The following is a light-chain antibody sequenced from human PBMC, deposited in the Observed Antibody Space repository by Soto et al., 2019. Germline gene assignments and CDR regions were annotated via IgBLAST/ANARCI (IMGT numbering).Light chain of an antibody. CDR3: ASYASTTTLV. Sequence: QSALTQPASVSGSPGQSITLSCTGTSSDVGAYNYVSWYQHHPRKAPKLIILGVTNRPSGGSNRFSGSKSGNTASLTISGLQAEYEAAYYCASYASTTTLVFGGGTKVTVL. CDR1: SSDVGAYNY. CDR2: GVT. J-gene: IGLJ2*01. V-gene: IGLV2-14*03.